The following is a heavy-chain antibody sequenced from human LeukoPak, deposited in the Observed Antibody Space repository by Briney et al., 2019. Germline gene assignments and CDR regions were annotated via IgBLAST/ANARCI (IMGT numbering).Heavy chain of an antibody. Sequence: SETLSLTSTVSGGSISSYYWSWIRQRPGKGLEWMGYIYYSGSTNYNPYTKSRVTLSVATSKNKFPLMLSSVTGAHTTVYYCARSPYYYDSSGYYRRGYYYMDVWGKGTTVTISS. V-gene: IGHV4-59*01. CDR1: GGSISSYY. J-gene: IGHJ6*03. CDR2: IYYSGST. CDR3: ARSPYYYDSSGYYRRGYYYMDV. D-gene: IGHD3-22*01.